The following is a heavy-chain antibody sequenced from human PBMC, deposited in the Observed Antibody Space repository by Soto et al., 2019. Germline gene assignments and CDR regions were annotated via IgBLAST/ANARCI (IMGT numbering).Heavy chain of an antibody. D-gene: IGHD3-22*01. V-gene: IGHV3-30*18. J-gene: IGHJ6*03. CDR2: ISYDGSNI. CDR1: GFTFSNYG. Sequence: QVQLVESGGGVVQPGRSQRLSCAASGFTFSNYGMHWVRQAPGKGLEWVAVISYDGSNIYYADSVKGRFTISRDNSENTLYLQMNSPRAEDTAVYYCAKNGRVVNDYYMDVWGKGTTVPVSS. CDR3: AKNGRVVNDYYMDV.